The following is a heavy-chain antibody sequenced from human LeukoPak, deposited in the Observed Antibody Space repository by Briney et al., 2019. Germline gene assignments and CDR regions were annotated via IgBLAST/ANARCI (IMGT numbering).Heavy chain of an antibody. V-gene: IGHV3-23*01. CDR2: LSGSGGST. D-gene: IGHD2-2*01. CDR3: AKGGVVVPAAMVYYYYYYMDV. Sequence: PGGSLRLSCAASGFTFSSYAMSWVRQAPGKGLEWVSALSGSGGSTYYADSVKGRFTISRDNSKNTLYLQMNSLRAEDTAVYYCAKGGVVVPAAMVYYYYYYMDVWGKGTTVTVSS. J-gene: IGHJ6*03. CDR1: GFTFSSYA.